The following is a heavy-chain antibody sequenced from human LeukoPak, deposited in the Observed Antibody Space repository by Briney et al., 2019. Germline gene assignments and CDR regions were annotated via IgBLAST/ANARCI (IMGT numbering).Heavy chain of an antibody. CDR3: AKPGDNWNDIDAFDI. V-gene: IGHV3-7*01. J-gene: IGHJ3*02. CDR2: IKQDGSEK. D-gene: IGHD1-20*01. CDR1: GSTFSSYW. Sequence: PGGSLRLSCAASGSTFSSYWMSWVRQAPGKGLEWVANIKQDGSEKYYVDSVKGRFTISRDNAKNSLYLQMNSLRAEDTAVYYCAKPGDNWNDIDAFDIWGQGTMVTVSS.